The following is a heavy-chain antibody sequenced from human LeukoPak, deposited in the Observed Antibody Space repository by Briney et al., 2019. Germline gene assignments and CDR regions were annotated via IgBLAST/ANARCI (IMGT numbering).Heavy chain of an antibody. V-gene: IGHV3-64*01. CDR3: ARGSRGGYSSSDY. CDR1: GLTFSSYA. D-gene: IGHD5-12*01. Sequence: GGSLRLSCAASGLTFSSYAMHWVRQAPGKGLEYVSAISSNGGSTYYANSVKGRFTISRDNSKNTLYLQMGSLRAEDMAVYHCARGSRGGYSSSDYWGQGTLVTVSS. J-gene: IGHJ4*02. CDR2: ISSNGGST.